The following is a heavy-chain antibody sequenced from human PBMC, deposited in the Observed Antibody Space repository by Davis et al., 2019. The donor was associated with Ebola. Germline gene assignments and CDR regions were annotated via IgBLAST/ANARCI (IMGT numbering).Heavy chain of an antibody. CDR1: GFNFNNFN. V-gene: IGHV3-48*04. D-gene: IGHD1-1*01. Sequence: PGGSLRLSCAASGFNFNNFNMNWVRQAPGKGLEWISYISPGNTVIYYADSVKGRFTVSRDNSQNTVYLEMTSLRADDTAVYYCARDGQLWDFDYWGQGTLVTVSS. CDR2: ISPGNTVI. CDR3: ARDGQLWDFDY. J-gene: IGHJ4*02.